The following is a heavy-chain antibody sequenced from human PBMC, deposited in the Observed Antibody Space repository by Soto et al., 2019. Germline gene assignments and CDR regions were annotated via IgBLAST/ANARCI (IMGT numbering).Heavy chain of an antibody. J-gene: IGHJ4*02. CDR2: ISSSGDYI. D-gene: IGHD6-6*01. CDR1: GFTFSSYS. Sequence: EVQLVESGGGLVKPGGSLRLSCAASGFTFSSYSMNWVRQAPGKGLDWVSSISSSGDYIYYADSVKGRFTISRDNARNSLYLKMDSLRDEDTAVYYCARPRPSIAAFWGQGTQVTVSS. CDR3: ARPRPSIAAF. V-gene: IGHV3-21*01.